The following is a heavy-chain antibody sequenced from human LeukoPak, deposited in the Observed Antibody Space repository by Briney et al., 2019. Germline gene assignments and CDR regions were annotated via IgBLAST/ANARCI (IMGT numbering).Heavy chain of an antibody. Sequence: GGSLRLSCAASGFIFSSYAMSWVRQAPGKGLEWVSAISGSGGSTYYADSVKGRFAISRDNSKNTLYLQMNSLRAEDTAVYYCAKLYSGYVDYWGQGTLVTVSS. CDR3: AKLYSGYVDY. D-gene: IGHD1-26*01. J-gene: IGHJ4*02. V-gene: IGHV3-23*01. CDR1: GFIFSSYA. CDR2: ISGSGGST.